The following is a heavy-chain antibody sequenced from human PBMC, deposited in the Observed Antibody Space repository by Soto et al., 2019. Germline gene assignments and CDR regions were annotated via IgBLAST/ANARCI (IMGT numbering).Heavy chain of an antibody. CDR1: GGSISSYY. Sequence: KSSETLSLTCTASGGSISSYYWSWIRQPAGKGLEWIGRIYTSGSTNYNPSFKSRVTMSADTSKNQFSLKLSSVTAADTAVYYCAREWALEIFGVVTRTIGSYIDPWGQGALVTVSS. V-gene: IGHV4-4*07. J-gene: IGHJ5*02. CDR2: IYTSGST. D-gene: IGHD3-3*01. CDR3: AREWALEIFGVVTRTIGSYIDP.